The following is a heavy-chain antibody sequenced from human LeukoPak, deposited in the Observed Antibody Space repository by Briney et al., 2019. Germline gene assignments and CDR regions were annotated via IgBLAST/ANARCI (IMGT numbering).Heavy chain of an antibody. CDR1: GYTFTSYG. D-gene: IGHD6-6*01. CDR3: ARGPRIAARSHFDY. CDR2: ISAYNGNT. Sequence: ASVKVSCKASGYTFTSYGISWVRQAPGQGLEWMGRISAYNGNTNYAQKLQGRVTMTTVTSTSTAYMELRSLRSDDTAVYYCARGPRIAARSHFDYWGQGTLVTVSS. J-gene: IGHJ4*02. V-gene: IGHV1-18*01.